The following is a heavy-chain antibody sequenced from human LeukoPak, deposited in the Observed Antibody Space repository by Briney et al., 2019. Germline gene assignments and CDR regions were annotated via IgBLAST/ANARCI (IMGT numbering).Heavy chain of an antibody. D-gene: IGHD1-1*01. CDR1: GFTFDDHG. CDR2: ISWNGATT. V-gene: IGHV3-20*04. J-gene: IGHJ4*02. CDR3: ARLKINHGWKGGMDY. Sequence: GGSLRLSCAASGFTFDDHGMTWVRQVPGKGLEWVSNISWNGATTNYADSVKGRFTISRDNAKNSLYLQMNSLRAEDTAFYYCARLKINHGWKGGMDYWGQGTLVTISS.